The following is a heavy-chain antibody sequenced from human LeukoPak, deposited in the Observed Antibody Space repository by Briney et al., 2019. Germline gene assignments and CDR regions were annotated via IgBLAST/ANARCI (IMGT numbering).Heavy chain of an antibody. CDR1: GYTFSSYG. CDR3: ARLPTGYRSDWYLNAFDH. Sequence: ASVMVSCQASGYTFSSYGLSWVRQAPGQGLEWMGWISPSNGDTKYVQNLQGRVTMTTDTSTSTAYMELRSLRSDDTAVYYCARLPTGYRSDWYLNAFDHWGQGTLVAVSS. D-gene: IGHD6-19*01. CDR2: ISPSNGDT. J-gene: IGHJ4*02. V-gene: IGHV1-18*01.